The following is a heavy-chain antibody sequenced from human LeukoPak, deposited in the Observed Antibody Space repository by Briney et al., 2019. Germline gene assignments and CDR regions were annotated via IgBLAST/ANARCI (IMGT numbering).Heavy chain of an antibody. V-gene: IGHV3-23*01. CDR3: AKQSNMASSWGFDP. CDR1: GFTFSSYS. D-gene: IGHD6-13*01. CDR2: ISGSGSST. J-gene: IGHJ5*02. Sequence: GGSLRLSCAASGFTFSSYSMNWVRQAPGKGLGWVSSISGSGSSTYYADSVRGRFTISRDNSKNTLYLQMLSLRAEDTAVYYCAKQSNMASSWGFDPWGQGTLVTVSS.